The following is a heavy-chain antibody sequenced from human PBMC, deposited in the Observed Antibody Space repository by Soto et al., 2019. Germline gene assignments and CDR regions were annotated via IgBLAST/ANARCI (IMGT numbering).Heavy chain of an antibody. CDR1: GGTFSSYA. CDR3: ARRGYYYDSSGYCCYYFDY. CDR2: IIPIFGTA. Sequence: ASVKVSCKASGGTFSSYAISWVRQAPGQGLEWMGGIIPIFGTANYAQKFQGRVTITADKSTSTAYMELSSLRSEDTAVYYCARRGYYYDSSGYCCYYFDYWGQGTLVTVSS. D-gene: IGHD3-22*01. V-gene: IGHV1-69*06. J-gene: IGHJ4*02.